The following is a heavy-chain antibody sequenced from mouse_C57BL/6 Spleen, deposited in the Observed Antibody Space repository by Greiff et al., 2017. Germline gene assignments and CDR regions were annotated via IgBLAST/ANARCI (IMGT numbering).Heavy chain of an antibody. D-gene: IGHD3-2*02. V-gene: IGHV3-1*01. CDR2: ISYSGST. CDR1: GYSITSGYD. Sequence: EVKLMESGPGMVKPSQSLSLTCTVTGYSITSGYDWHWIRHFPGNKLEWMGYISYSGSTNYNPSLKSRISITHDTSKNQFFLKLNSVTTEDTATYYCARSSGYNPFAYWGQGTLVTVSA. CDR3: ARSSGYNPFAY. J-gene: IGHJ3*01.